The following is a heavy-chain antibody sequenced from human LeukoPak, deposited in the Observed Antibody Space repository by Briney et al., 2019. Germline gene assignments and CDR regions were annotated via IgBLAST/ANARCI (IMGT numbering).Heavy chain of an antibody. V-gene: IGHV1-24*01. J-gene: IGHJ3*02. CDR3: ATESSSSRTAFDI. D-gene: IGHD6-13*01. CDR2: FDPEDGET. Sequence: ASVKVSCMVSGYTLTELSMHWVRQAPGKGLGCMGGFDPEDGETIYAQKFQGRVTTTEDTSTDTAYMELSSLRSEDTAVYYCATESSSSRTAFDIWGQGTMVTVSS. CDR1: GYTLTELS.